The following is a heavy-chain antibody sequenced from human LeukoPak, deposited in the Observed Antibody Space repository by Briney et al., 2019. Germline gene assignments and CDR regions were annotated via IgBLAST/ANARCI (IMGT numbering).Heavy chain of an antibody. Sequence: GGSLRLSCAASGFTFSSYAMSWVRQAPGKGLEWVSAISGSGGSTYYADSVEGRFTISRDNSKNTLFLQMNSLRAEDTAIYYCAKRASTVSSAFYGMDVWGQGTTVTVSS. CDR1: GFTFSSYA. D-gene: IGHD4-11*01. J-gene: IGHJ6*02. V-gene: IGHV3-23*01. CDR3: AKRASTVSSAFYGMDV. CDR2: ISGSGGST.